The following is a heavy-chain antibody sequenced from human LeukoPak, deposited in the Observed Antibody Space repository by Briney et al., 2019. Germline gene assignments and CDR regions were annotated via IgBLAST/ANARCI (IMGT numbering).Heavy chain of an antibody. Sequence: PGGSLRLSCAASGFTFSSSWMSWVRQAPGKGLEWVANIKEDGSEKYYVDSVKGRFTISRDNAKNSLSLQMSSLRAEDTAVYYCAKDRLRFSYWGQGTLVTVPS. D-gene: IGHD3-16*01. J-gene: IGHJ4*02. CDR3: AKDRLRFSY. V-gene: IGHV3-7*03. CDR1: GFTFSSSW. CDR2: IKEDGSEK.